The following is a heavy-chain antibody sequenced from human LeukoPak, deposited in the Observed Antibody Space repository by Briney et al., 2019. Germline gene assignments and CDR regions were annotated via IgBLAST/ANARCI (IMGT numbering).Heavy chain of an antibody. D-gene: IGHD3-9*01. V-gene: IGHV3-48*04. Sequence: GRSLRLSCAASGFRFSFYSMNWVRQAPGKGLGWVSYISIMRSSISYADSVNGGCTISRDNANTSPYLQMNSLRAEDTAVYYCARVVRYSREDYWGQGTLVTVSS. CDR1: GFRFSFYS. CDR2: ISIMRSSI. J-gene: IGHJ4*02. CDR3: ARVVRYSREDY.